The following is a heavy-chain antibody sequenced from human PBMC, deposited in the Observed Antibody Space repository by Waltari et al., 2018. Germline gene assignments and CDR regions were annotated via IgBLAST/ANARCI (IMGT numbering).Heavy chain of an antibody. D-gene: IGHD1-7*01. CDR1: GYTFSSYG. V-gene: IGHV1-18*01. CDR2: ISGYNGNT. J-gene: IGHJ4*02. CDR3: ARDGRTNWYSSPSDH. Sequence: QVQLVQSGAEVKKPGASVKVSCKASGYTFSSYGISWVQQAPGQGLEWMGWISGYNGNTKYAQKFQGRVTMTTDTSTSTAYMELRSLRSDDTAVYFCARDGRTNWYSSPSDHWGQGTLVTVSS.